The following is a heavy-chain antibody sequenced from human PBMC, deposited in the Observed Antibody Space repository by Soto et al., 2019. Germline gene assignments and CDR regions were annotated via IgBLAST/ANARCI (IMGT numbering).Heavy chain of an antibody. Sequence: PGGSLRLSCSACGCSFSSYSMNWIRQDPGQGLEWVSSISSSSSYIYYADSVKDRFIISRDNAKNSLYLQMNSLRAEDTAVYYCARDLAAASTPNFGYWGQRTLVSASP. D-gene: IGHD6-13*01. CDR1: GCSFSSYS. V-gene: IGHV3-21*01. CDR3: ARDLAAASTPNFGY. CDR2: ISSSSSYI. J-gene: IGHJ4*02.